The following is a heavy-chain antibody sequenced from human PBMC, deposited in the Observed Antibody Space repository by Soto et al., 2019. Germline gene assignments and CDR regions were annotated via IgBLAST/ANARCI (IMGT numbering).Heavy chain of an antibody. J-gene: IGHJ3*02. CDR1: GFTFGDYA. V-gene: IGHV3-49*03. Sequence: GGSLRLSCTASGFTFGDYAMSWFRQAPGKGLEWVGFIRSKAYGGTTEYAASVKGRFTISRDDPKSIAYLQMNSLKTEDTAVYYCTVGRRITIFGVVNDAFDIWGQGTMVTVSS. D-gene: IGHD3-3*01. CDR2: IRSKAYGGTT. CDR3: TVGRRITIFGVVNDAFDI.